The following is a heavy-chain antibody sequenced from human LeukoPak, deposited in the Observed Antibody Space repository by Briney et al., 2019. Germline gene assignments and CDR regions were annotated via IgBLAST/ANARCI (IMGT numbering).Heavy chain of an antibody. CDR3: AKDPYPYGFRYNWFDP. V-gene: IGHV3-23*01. CDR2: ISGSGGST. Sequence: GGSLRLSCAASGFTFSSYAMSWVRQAPGKGLEWVSAISGSGGSTYYADSVKGRFTISRGNSKNTLYLQMNSLRAEDTAVYYCAKDPYPYGFRYNWFDPWGQGTLVTVSP. D-gene: IGHD4-17*01. J-gene: IGHJ5*02. CDR1: GFTFSSYA.